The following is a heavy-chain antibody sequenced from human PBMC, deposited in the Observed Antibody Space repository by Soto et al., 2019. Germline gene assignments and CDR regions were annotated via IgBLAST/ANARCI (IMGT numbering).Heavy chain of an antibody. V-gene: IGHV1-18*01. Sequence: QVHLVQSGAEVKTPGASVKVSCKVFGYIFTNYGISWVRQAPGQGLEWMGWISAYNGDTIYAQRFQGSVTMTTDTSTSTAYMELTSLRSDDTAVFFCARSPRIVTAATGIRDFDYWGQGTLVSVSS. J-gene: IGHJ4*02. CDR1: GYIFTNYG. CDR3: ARSPRIVTAATGIRDFDY. CDR2: ISAYNGDT. D-gene: IGHD6-13*01.